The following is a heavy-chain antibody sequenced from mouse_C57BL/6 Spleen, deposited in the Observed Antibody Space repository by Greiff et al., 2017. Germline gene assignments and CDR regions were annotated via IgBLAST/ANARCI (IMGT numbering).Heavy chain of an antibody. J-gene: IGHJ3*01. Sequence: VQLQQSGAELVKPGASVKLSCTASGFNIKDYYMHWVKQRTEQGLEWIGRIDPEDGETKYAPNFQGKATITADTSSNTAYLQLSSLTSEDTAVYYCAAHCYGGSWFAYWGQGTLVTVSA. CDR2: IDPEDGET. V-gene: IGHV14-2*01. D-gene: IGHD1-1*01. CDR1: GFNIKDYY. CDR3: AAHCYGGSWFAY.